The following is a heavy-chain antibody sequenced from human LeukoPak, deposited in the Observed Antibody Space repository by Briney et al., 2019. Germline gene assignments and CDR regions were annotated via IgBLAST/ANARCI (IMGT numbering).Heavy chain of an antibody. J-gene: IGHJ4*02. V-gene: IGHV3-48*01. CDR3: ARTRGGFHFDY. CDR1: GFTFSSYS. Sequence: PGGSLRLSCAASGFTFSSYSMNWVRQASGKGLEWVSYISSSSSTIYYADSVRGRFTISRDNAKNSLYLQMNSLRAEDTAVYFCARTRGGFHFDYWGQGTLVTVSS. D-gene: IGHD2-2*01. CDR2: ISSSSSTI.